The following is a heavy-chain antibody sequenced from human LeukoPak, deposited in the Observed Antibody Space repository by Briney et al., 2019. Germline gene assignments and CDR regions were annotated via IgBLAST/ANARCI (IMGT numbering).Heavy chain of an antibody. D-gene: IGHD3-22*01. V-gene: IGHV3-23*01. CDR2: ITSSGYNT. J-gene: IGHJ4*02. Sequence: GGSLRLSCAASSSYAMSWVRQAPGKGLEWVSAITSSGYNTYYADSVKGRFTISRDNSKNTLYLQMNSLRVEDTAVYYCAKSNGYFEYWGQGTLVPVSP. CDR1: SSYA. CDR3: AKSNGYFEY.